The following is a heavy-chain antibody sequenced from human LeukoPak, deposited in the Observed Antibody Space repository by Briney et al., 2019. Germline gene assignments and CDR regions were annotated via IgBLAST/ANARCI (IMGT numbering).Heavy chain of an antibody. V-gene: IGHV3-21*01. Sequence: GGSLRLSCAASGFTSSSYSMNWVRQAPGKGLEWVSTISSSSSYIYYADSVKGRFTISRDNAKNSLYLQMNSLRAEDTAVYYCARGRRRRGYYYDSSGLADAFDIWGQGTMVTVSS. D-gene: IGHD3-22*01. J-gene: IGHJ3*02. CDR2: ISSSSSYI. CDR3: ARGRRRRGYYYDSSGLADAFDI. CDR1: GFTSSSYS.